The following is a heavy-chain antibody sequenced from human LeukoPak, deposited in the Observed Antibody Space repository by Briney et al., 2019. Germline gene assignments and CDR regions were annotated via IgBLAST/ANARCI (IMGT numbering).Heavy chain of an antibody. Sequence: ASVKVSCKASGYTFTSYYMHWVRQAPGQGLEWMGIINPSGGSTSYAQKFQGRVTMTRDTSKNQFSLKLSSVTAADTAVYYCARHHRNTIFGWFDPWGQGTLVTVSS. D-gene: IGHD3-3*01. J-gene: IGHJ5*02. CDR3: ARHHRNTIFGWFDP. CDR1: GYTFTSYY. V-gene: IGHV1-46*01. CDR2: INPSGGST.